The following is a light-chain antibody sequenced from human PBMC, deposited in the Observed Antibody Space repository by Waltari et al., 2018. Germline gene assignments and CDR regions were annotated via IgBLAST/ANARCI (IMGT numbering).Light chain of an antibody. J-gene: IGKJ5*01. CDR3: QHYNGYPLA. CDR2: KAS. V-gene: IGKV1-5*03. Sequence: DIQMTQSPSTLSASVGDRVTITCRASQSVSSWMAWYQQKPGKVPKLLIYKASSLDSGVPSRFSGSGSGTEFTLTISSLQPDDFATYYCQHYNGYPLAFGQGTRLEIK. CDR1: QSVSSW.